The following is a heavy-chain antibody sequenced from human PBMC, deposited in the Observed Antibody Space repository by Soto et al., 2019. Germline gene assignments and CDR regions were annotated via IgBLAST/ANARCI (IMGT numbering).Heavy chain of an antibody. Sequence: QVQLVQSGGEVKKPGASVKVSCKASGYTFSTYGITWVLQAPGRGLEWLGWISTYNGNTNSAQNLHDRFTMTTATSTSTAYMELRRRRIDDTAIYYCARATILITPTWFDPWGQGTLVTVSS. J-gene: IGHJ5*02. CDR1: GYTFSTYG. CDR3: ARATILITPTWFDP. V-gene: IGHV1-18*04. D-gene: IGHD2-15*01. CDR2: ISTYNGNT.